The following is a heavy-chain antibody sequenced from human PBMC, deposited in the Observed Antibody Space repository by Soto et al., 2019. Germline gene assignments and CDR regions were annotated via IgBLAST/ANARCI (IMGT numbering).Heavy chain of an antibody. V-gene: IGHV4-59*01. J-gene: IGHJ3*02. Sequence: QVQLQESGPGLVKPSETLSLTCTVSGGSISSYYWSWIRQPPGKGLEWIGYIYYSGSTNYNPSLKSRVTISVDTSKNQFSLKLSSVTAADTAVYYCVSSDDYGDYADAFDIWGQGTMVTVSS. CDR1: GGSISSYY. D-gene: IGHD4-17*01. CDR2: IYYSGST. CDR3: VSSDDYGDYADAFDI.